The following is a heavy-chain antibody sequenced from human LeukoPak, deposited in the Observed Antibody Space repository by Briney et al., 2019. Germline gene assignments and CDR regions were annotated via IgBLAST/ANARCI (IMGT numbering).Heavy chain of an antibody. CDR2: ISSSSSYI. CDR3: ARDYYGSGSYYYDY. Sequence: GGSLRLSCAASGFTFSSYSMNWVRQAPGKGLEWVSSISSSSSYIYYADSVKGRFTISRGNAKNSLYLQMNSLRAEDTAVYYCARDYYGSGSYYYDYWGQGTLVTVSS. V-gene: IGHV3-21*01. J-gene: IGHJ4*02. D-gene: IGHD3-10*01. CDR1: GFTFSSYS.